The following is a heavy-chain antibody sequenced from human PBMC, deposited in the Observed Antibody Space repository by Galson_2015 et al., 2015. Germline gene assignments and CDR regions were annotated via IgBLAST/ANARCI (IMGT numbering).Heavy chain of an antibody. V-gene: IGHV3-30-3*01. D-gene: IGHD6-19*01. CDR2: ISYDGSNK. CDR1: GFTFSSYA. CDR3: ARASVAVAGTNYYYCMDV. Sequence: SLRLCCEASGFTFSSYAKHRVRQAPGKGVERVADISYDGSNKYYADSVKGRFTISRDNSKNTLYLQMNSLRAEDTAVYYCARASVAVAGTNYYYCMDVWGKGTTVTVSS. J-gene: IGHJ6*03.